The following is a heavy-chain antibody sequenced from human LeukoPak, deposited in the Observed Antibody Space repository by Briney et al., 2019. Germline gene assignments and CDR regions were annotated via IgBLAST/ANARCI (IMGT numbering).Heavy chain of an antibody. CDR2: ISSSGSTI. CDR3: ARDPPRIAAAGTKAFDI. Sequence: GGSLRLSCAASGFTFSSYWMHWVRQAPGKGLEWVSYISSSGSTIYYADSVKGRFTISRDNAKNSLYLQMNSLRAEDTAVYYCARDPPRIAAAGTKAFDIWGQGTMVTVSS. CDR1: GFTFSSYW. V-gene: IGHV3-48*04. J-gene: IGHJ3*02. D-gene: IGHD6-13*01.